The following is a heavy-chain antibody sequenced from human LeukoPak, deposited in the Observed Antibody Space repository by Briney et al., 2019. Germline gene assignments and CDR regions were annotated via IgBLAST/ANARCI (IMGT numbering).Heavy chain of an antibody. V-gene: IGHV4-59*01. CDR2: IYYSGST. Sequence: SETLSLTCTVSGGSISSYYWSWIRQPPGKGLEWIGYIYYSGSTNYNPSLKSRVTISVDTSKNQFSLKLSSVTAADTVVYYCARGGYSSGQVDYWGQGTLVTVSS. D-gene: IGHD6-19*01. J-gene: IGHJ4*02. CDR1: GGSISSYY. CDR3: ARGGYSSGQVDY.